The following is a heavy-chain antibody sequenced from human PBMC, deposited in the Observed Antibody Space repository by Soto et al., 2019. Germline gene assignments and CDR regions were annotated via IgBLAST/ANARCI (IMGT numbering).Heavy chain of an antibody. D-gene: IGHD3-10*01. Sequence: PVGSLRLSCAASGFTFSSYGMHWVRQAPGKGLEWVAVISYDGSNKYYADSVKGRFTISRDNSKNTLYLQMNSLRAEDTAVYYCAKDFRRDPESTFDYWGQGTLVTVSS. CDR3: AKDFRRDPESTFDY. CDR2: ISYDGSNK. CDR1: GFTFSSYG. J-gene: IGHJ4*02. V-gene: IGHV3-30*18.